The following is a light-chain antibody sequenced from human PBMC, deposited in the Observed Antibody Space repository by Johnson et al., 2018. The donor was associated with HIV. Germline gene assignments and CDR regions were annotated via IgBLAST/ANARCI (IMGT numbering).Light chain of an antibody. Sequence: QSVLTQPPSVSAAPGQKVTISCSGSSSNIGNNYVSWYQQLPGTAPKLLIYDNNKRPSGIPDRFSGSKSGTSATLGITGLQTGDEADYYCGTWDSSLLYGFFGTGTKFTVL. CDR3: GTWDSSLLYGF. CDR1: SSNIGNNY. V-gene: IGLV1-51*01. CDR2: DNN. J-gene: IGLJ1*01.